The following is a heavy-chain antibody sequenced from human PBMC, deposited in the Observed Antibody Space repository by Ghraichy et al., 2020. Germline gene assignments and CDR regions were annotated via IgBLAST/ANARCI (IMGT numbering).Heavy chain of an antibody. CDR3: ARDFFWSGYYPYFDY. D-gene: IGHD3-3*01. V-gene: IGHV3-7*01. J-gene: IGHJ4*02. Sequence: GGSLTLSCAASGFTFRSSWLSWVRQAPGKGLEWVANIKPDGSEKYYVDSVKGRFTISRDNANNLLYLQMNSLRAEDTAVYYCARDFFWSGYYPYFDYWGQGTLVTVSS. CDR2: IKPDGSEK. CDR1: GFTFRSSW.